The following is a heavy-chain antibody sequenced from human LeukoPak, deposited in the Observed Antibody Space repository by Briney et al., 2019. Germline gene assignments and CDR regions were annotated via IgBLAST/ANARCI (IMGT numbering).Heavy chain of an antibody. Sequence: SETLSLTCTVSGDSIGSHYWSWIRQPPGKGLEWIGYIFYVGSTNYNPSLKSRVTISVDTSKNQFSLKLNSVTAADTAVYYCARGDYSNWFDPWGQGTLVTVSS. V-gene: IGHV4-59*11. D-gene: IGHD4-17*01. J-gene: IGHJ5*02. CDR3: ARGDYSNWFDP. CDR2: IFYVGST. CDR1: GDSIGSHY.